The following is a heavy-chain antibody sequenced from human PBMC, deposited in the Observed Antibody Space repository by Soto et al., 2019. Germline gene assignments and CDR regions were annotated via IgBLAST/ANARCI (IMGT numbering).Heavy chain of an antibody. CDR2: IRSKGYGGTT. J-gene: IGHJ5*02. CDR3: SRAGVVVVAATYDP. Sequence: GGSLGLSCTASGFTFGDYAMSWFRQAPGKGLEWVGFIRSKGYGGTTEYAASVKGRFSISRDDSKSIAYLQMNSLKTEDTAVYYCSRAGVVVVAATYDPWGQGTLVTVSS. D-gene: IGHD2-15*01. CDR1: GFTFGDYA. V-gene: IGHV3-49*03.